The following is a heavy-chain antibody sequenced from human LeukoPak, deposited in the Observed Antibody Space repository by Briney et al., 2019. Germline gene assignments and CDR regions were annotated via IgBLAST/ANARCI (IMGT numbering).Heavy chain of an antibody. D-gene: IGHD3-9*01. CDR1: GFTFSSYA. V-gene: IGHV3-23*01. CDR3: ARAPDYDILTGLDY. Sequence: GGSLRLSCAAPGFTFSSYAMSWVRQAPGKGLEWVSAISGSGGSTYYADSVKGRFTISRDNSKNTLYLQMNSLRAEDTAVYYCARAPDYDILTGLDYWGQGTLVTVSS. J-gene: IGHJ4*02. CDR2: ISGSGGST.